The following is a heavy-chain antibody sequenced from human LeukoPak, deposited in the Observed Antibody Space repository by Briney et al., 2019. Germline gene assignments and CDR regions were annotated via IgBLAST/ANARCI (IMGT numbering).Heavy chain of an antibody. Sequence: PGGSLRLSCAASGFTFSSYGMHWVRQAPGKGLEWVALISYDGSRPYYAESVKGRFTISRDQSKNTLYLQMNSLRAEDTALYYCAKDVGSYGYDYWGQGTLVTVSS. CDR3: AKDVGSYGYDY. V-gene: IGHV3-30*18. J-gene: IGHJ4*02. CDR1: GFTFSSYG. CDR2: ISYDGSRP. D-gene: IGHD3-16*01.